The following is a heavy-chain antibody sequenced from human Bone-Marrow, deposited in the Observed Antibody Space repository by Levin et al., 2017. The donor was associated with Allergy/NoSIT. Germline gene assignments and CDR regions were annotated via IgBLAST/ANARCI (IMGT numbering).Heavy chain of an antibody. J-gene: IGHJ6*02. CDR2: IKQDGSEK. Sequence: PGGSLRLSCAASGFTFSSYWMSWVRQAPGKGLEWVANIKQDGSEKYYVDSVKGRFTISRDNAKNSLYLQMNSLRAEDTAVYYCARSHSVVPAESFEYGMDVWGQGTTVTVSS. V-gene: IGHV3-7*01. CDR3: ARSHSVVPAESFEYGMDV. CDR1: GFTFSSYW. D-gene: IGHD2-2*01.